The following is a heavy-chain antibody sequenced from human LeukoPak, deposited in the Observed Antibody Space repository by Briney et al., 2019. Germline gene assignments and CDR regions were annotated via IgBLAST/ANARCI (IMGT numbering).Heavy chain of an antibody. CDR3: ARDLAYYYDNFYD. V-gene: IGHV3-33*01. J-gene: IGHJ4*02. Sequence: GGSLRLSCAASGLTFSNYGMHWVRQAPGKGLEWVAVIWSDGSNKYYADSVKGRFTISRDNAKNSLYLQMNSLRAEDTAVYYCARDLAYYYDNFYDWGQGTLVTVSS. CDR2: IWSDGSNK. D-gene: IGHD3-22*01. CDR1: GLTFSNYG.